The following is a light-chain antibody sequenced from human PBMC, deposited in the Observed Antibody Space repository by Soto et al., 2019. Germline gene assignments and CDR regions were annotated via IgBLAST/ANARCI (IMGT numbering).Light chain of an antibody. J-gene: IGKJ1*01. CDR3: QQYNSYPWT. CDR1: QSISSW. CDR2: DAS. Sequence: DIPMTQSPSTLSASVGDRVTITCRASQSISSWLAWYQQKPGKAPNLLIYDASTLESGVPSRFSGSGSGADFTLTISSLQPDDFATYYCQQYNSYPWTFGQGTKVEI. V-gene: IGKV1-5*01.